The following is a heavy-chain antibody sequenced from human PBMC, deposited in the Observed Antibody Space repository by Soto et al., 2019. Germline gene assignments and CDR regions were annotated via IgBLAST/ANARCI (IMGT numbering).Heavy chain of an antibody. D-gene: IGHD3-22*01. Sequence: GGPLRLSCAASGFTFSSYSMNWVRQAPGKGLEWVSSISSSSSYIYYADSVKGRFTISRDNAKNSLYLQMNSLRAEDTAVYYCAGRVYYYDSSGYETVAFDIWGQGTMVTVSS. J-gene: IGHJ3*02. CDR1: GFTFSSYS. CDR3: AGRVYYYDSSGYETVAFDI. CDR2: ISSSSSYI. V-gene: IGHV3-21*01.